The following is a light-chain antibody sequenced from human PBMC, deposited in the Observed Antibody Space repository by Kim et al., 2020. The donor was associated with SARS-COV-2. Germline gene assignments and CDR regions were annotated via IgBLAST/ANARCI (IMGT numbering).Light chain of an antibody. Sequence: GHPPKLLSFRDGTRPSGVSERFSASRSGHTTSLTITELQSEDEADYYCTAWDSNLKSWIFGGGTKLIVL. J-gene: IGLJ2*01. CDR3: TAWDSNLKSWI. V-gene: IGLV10-54*01. CDR2: RDG.